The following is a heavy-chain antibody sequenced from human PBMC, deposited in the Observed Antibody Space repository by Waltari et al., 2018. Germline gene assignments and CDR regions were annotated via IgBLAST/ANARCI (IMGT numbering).Heavy chain of an antibody. CDR2: IYYSGST. V-gene: IGHV4-59*01. Sequence: QVQLQESGPGLVKPSEPLSLTCTVSGGSISSYYWSWIRQPPGKGLEWIGYIYYSGSTNYNPALKSRVTISVDTSKNQFSLKLSSVTAADTAVYYCARDMYYYDSSGPGGAFDIWGQGTMVTVSS. CDR1: GGSISSYY. D-gene: IGHD3-22*01. CDR3: ARDMYYYDSSGPGGAFDI. J-gene: IGHJ3*02.